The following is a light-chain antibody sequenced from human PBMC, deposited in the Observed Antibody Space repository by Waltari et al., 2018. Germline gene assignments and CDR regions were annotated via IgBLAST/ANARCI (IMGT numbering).Light chain of an antibody. CDR3: QQRSNWPPRYT. CDR2: DAS. V-gene: IGKV3-11*01. J-gene: IGKJ2*01. CDR1: QRGSSTY. Sequence: DIVLTQSPATLSMSPGERATPACRASQRGSSTYLVWYQQKPGQAPRLLIYDASNSATGVPARFSGSGSGTDFTLTISSLEPEDFAVYYCQQRSNWPPRYTFGQGTKLEIK.